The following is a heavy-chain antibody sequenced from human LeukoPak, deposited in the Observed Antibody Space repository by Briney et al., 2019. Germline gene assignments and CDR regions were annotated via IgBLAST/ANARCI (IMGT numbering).Heavy chain of an antibody. J-gene: IGHJ4*02. CDR1: GFTFSSYA. Sequence: PGRSVRLSCAASGFTFSSYAMHWVRQAPGKGLEGGAVISYDGSNKYYADSVKGRFTISRDNSKNTLYLQMNRLRAEDTAVYYCARQRADSGMDYWGQGTLVTVSS. D-gene: IGHD6-25*01. CDR2: ISYDGSNK. CDR3: ARQRADSGMDY. V-gene: IGHV3-30*04.